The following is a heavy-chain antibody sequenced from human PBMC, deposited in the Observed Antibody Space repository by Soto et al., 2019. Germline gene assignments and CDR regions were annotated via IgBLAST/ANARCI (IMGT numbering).Heavy chain of an antibody. Sequence: ETLSLTCTVSGGSISSYYWSWIRQPPGKGLEWIGYIYYSGSTNYNPSLKSRVTISVDTSKNQFSLKLSSVTAADTAVYYCARGDTYFDYWGQGTLVTVSS. D-gene: IGHD5-18*01. CDR3: ARGDTYFDY. CDR1: GGSISSYY. CDR2: IYYSGST. V-gene: IGHV4-59*01. J-gene: IGHJ4*02.